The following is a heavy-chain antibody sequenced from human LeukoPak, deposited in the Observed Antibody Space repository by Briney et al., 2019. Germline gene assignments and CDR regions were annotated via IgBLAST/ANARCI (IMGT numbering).Heavy chain of an antibody. Sequence: GGSLRLSCAASGFTFSGHWMTWVRQAPGKGLEWVANIKEDGSKKNYVDSVKGRFTIYRDNAKDSLYLQMTSLRAEDTAMYYCATPLDYRDSSGFHQGGDWGQGTLVTVSS. CDR1: GFTFSGHW. CDR2: IKEDGSKK. CDR3: ATPLDYRDSSGFHQGGD. J-gene: IGHJ4*02. D-gene: IGHD3-22*01. V-gene: IGHV3-7*03.